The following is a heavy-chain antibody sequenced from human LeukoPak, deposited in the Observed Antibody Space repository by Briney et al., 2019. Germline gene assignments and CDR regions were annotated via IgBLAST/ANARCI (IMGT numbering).Heavy chain of an antibody. CDR3: AKYYYDSSGYYWTLDY. CDR1: GFTVSNND. CDR2: IYSGGST. Sequence: GGSLRLSCAASGFTVSNNDMSWVRQAPGKGLEWGSVIYSGGSTYYADSVKGRFTISRHSSKNTLYLQMNSLRVEDTAIYYCAKYYYDSSGYYWTLDYWGQGTLVTVSS. J-gene: IGHJ4*02. V-gene: IGHV3-53*01. D-gene: IGHD3-22*01.